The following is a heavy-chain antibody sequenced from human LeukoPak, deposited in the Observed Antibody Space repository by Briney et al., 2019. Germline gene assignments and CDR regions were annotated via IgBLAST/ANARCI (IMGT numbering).Heavy chain of an antibody. CDR3: ARLIVEMATISLIGY. CDR2: IYPGDSDT. V-gene: IGHV5-51*01. J-gene: IGHJ4*02. D-gene: IGHD5-24*01. Sequence: GESLKISCKGSGSSFTSYWIGWVRQLPGKGLEWMGIIYPGDSDTRYSPSFQGQVTISADKSISTAYLQRSSLKASDTAMYYCARLIVEMATISLIGYWGQGTLVTVSS. CDR1: GSSFTSYW.